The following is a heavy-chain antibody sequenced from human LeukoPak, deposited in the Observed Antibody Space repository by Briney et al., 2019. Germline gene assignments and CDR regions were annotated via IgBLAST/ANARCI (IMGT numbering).Heavy chain of an antibody. Sequence: GGSLRLSCAAPGFTFRLYSMNSVRQAPGKGLEWVSYVRSSDGAIAYADSVKGRFTLSRDDAKNSLYLQMNSLRDEDTAVYYCASGRDWAFDYWGQGTLITVSS. CDR3: ASGRDWAFDY. J-gene: IGHJ4*02. V-gene: IGHV3-48*02. CDR1: GFTFRLYS. D-gene: IGHD3-9*01. CDR2: VRSSDGAI.